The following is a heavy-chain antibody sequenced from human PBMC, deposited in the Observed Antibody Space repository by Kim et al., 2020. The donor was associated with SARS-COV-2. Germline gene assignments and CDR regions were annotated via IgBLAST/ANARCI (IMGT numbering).Heavy chain of an antibody. CDR2: IYYSGST. D-gene: IGHD6-19*01. V-gene: IGHV4-39*01. J-gene: IGHJ3*02. CDR3: VRLLVPYGIAVAGIDAFDI. CDR1: GGSISSSSYY. Sequence: SETLSLTCTVSGGSISSSSYYWGWIRQPPGKGLEWIGSIYYSGSTYYNPSLKSRVTISVDTSKNQFSLKLSSVTAADTAVYYCVRLLVPYGIAVAGIDAFDIWGQGTMVTVSS.